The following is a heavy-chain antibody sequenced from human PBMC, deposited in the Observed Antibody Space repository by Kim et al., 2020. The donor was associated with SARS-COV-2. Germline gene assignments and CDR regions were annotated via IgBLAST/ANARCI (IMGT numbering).Heavy chain of an antibody. D-gene: IGHD5-18*01. V-gene: IGHV3-48*03. CDR3: ARDPVDTAMAPY. CDR2: ISSSGSTI. Sequence: GGSLRLSCAASGFTFSSYEMNWVRQAPGKGLEWVSYISSSGSTIYYADSVKGRFTISRDNAKNSLYLQMNSLRAEDTAVYYCARDPVDTAMAPYWGQGTLVTVSS. J-gene: IGHJ4*02. CDR1: GFTFSSYE.